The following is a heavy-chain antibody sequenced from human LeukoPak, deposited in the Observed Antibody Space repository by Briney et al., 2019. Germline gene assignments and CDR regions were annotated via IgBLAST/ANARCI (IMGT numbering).Heavy chain of an antibody. Sequence: SGGSLRLSCAASGVIVTSNYMSWVRQAPGKGLEWVSVIYTDGKTYYADSVKGRFTISRDNSWNTLYLQMNSLGAEDTAVYYCARIGYNNGWSFDYWGQGTLVTVSS. D-gene: IGHD6-19*01. CDR1: GVIVTSNY. V-gene: IGHV3-53*01. J-gene: IGHJ4*02. CDR2: IYTDGKT. CDR3: ARIGYNNGWSFDY.